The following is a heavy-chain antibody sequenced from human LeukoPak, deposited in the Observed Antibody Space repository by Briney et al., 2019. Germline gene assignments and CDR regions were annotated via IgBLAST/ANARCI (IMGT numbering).Heavy chain of an antibody. CDR3: ASSPRLTGITMIDHYFDY. Sequence: PSETLSLTCTVSGGSISIYYWSWIRQPAGKGLEWIGRIYTSGSTNYNPSLKSRVTMSVDTSKNQFSLKLSSVTAADTAMYYCASSPRLTGITMIDHYFDYWGQGTLVTVSS. J-gene: IGHJ4*02. CDR1: GGSISIYY. CDR2: IYTSGST. D-gene: IGHD3-22*01. V-gene: IGHV4-4*07.